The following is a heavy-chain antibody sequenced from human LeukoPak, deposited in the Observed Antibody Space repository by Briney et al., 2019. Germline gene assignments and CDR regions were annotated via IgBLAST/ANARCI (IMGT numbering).Heavy chain of an antibody. Sequence: GGSLTLSCAASGCTFSGFSMSWVRQAPGKGLEWVSSICTGSSNKYYASPVKGRSTISRENSKHTLHLQMNSPRAENAAIYYCAKGKTVVGATGPEYWGQGTLVSVSA. D-gene: IGHD2-15*01. J-gene: IGHJ4*02. CDR2: ICTGSSNK. CDR1: GCTFSGFS. V-gene: IGHV3-23*01. CDR3: AKGKTVVGATGPEY.